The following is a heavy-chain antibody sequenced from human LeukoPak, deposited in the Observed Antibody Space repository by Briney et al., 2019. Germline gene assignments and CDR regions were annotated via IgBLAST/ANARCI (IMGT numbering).Heavy chain of an antibody. CDR1: VGSISSGGYY. D-gene: IGHD2-15*01. V-gene: IGHV4-31*03. CDR2: IYYSGST. Sequence: PSQTLSLTCTVSVGSISSGGYYWSWIRQHPGKGLEWIGYIYYSGSTYYNPSLKSRVTISVDTSKNQFSLKLSSVTAADTAVYYCARDSSTDCSGGSCYQNYYYYYGMDVWGQGTTVTVSS. CDR3: ARDSSTDCSGGSCYQNYYYYYGMDV. J-gene: IGHJ6*02.